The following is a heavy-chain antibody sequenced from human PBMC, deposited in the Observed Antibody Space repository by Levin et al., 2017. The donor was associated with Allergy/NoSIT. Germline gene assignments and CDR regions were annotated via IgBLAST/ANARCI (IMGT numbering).Heavy chain of an antibody. CDR2: IYPGDSDT. Sequence: GESLKISCKVSGYSFTTFWIGWVRQMPGKVLEWMGIIYPGDSDTRYSPSFEGQVTISVDRSTSTAYLQWNTLKASDTAMFYCAGHISTPKCCLADYWGEGTLVDVSS. J-gene: IGHJ4*02. V-gene: IGHV5-51*01. CDR1: GYSFTTFW. CDR3: AGHISTPKCCLADY. D-gene: IGHD2/OR15-2a*01.